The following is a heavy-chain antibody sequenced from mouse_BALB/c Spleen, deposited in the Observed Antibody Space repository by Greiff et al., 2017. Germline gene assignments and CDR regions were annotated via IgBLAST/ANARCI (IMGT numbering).Heavy chain of an antibody. J-gene: IGHJ1*01. V-gene: IGHV2-6-7*01. Sequence: VAPSQSLSITCTVSGFSLTGYGVNWVRQPPGKGLEWLGMIWGDGSTDYNSALKSRLSISKDNSKSQVFLKMNSLQTDDTARYYCARSTMIRPWYFDVWGAGTTVTVSS. D-gene: IGHD2-4*01. CDR1: GFSLTGYG. CDR2: IWGDGST. CDR3: ARSTMIRPWYFDV.